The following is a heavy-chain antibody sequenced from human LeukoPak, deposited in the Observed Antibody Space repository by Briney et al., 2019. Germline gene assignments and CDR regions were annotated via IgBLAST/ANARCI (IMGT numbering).Heavy chain of an antibody. CDR2: ISGSGGST. CDR3: AKVVWSGYEYDP. V-gene: IGHV3-23*01. J-gene: IGHJ5*02. Sequence: GGSLRLSCAASGFTFSSYAMSWVRQAPGKGLEWVSAISGSGGSTYYADSVKGRFTISRDNSENTLYLQMNSLRAEDTAVYYCAKVVWSGYEYDPWGQGTLVTVSS. D-gene: IGHD3-3*01. CDR1: GFTFSSYA.